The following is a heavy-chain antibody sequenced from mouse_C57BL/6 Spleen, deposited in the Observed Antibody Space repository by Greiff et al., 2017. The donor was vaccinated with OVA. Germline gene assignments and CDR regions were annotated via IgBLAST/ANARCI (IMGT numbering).Heavy chain of an antibody. D-gene: IGHD3-2*02. CDR3: ARWVTAQATFDY. V-gene: IGHV1-64*01. J-gene: IGHJ2*01. CDR2: INPNSGST. CDR1: GYTLTSYW. Sequence: QVQLQQPGAELVKPGASVKLSCKASGYTLTSYWMHWVKQRPGQGLEWIGMINPNSGSTNYNEKFKSKATLTVDKSSSTAYMQLSSLTSEDSAVYYCARWVTAQATFDYWGQGTTLTVSS.